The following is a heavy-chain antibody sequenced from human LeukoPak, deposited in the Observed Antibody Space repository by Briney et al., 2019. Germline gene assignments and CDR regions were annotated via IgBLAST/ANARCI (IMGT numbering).Heavy chain of an antibody. CDR1: GFTFSSYA. V-gene: IGHV3-23*01. Sequence: PGGSLRLSCAASGFTFSSYAMSWVRQAPGKGLEWVSAISGSGGSTYYPDSVKGRFTISRDGSKNTLYLQLNSLRTEDTAIYYCVREREGSNSEHWGQGTLVTVPS. CDR2: ISGSGGST. CDR3: VREREGSNSEH. D-gene: IGHD1-26*01. J-gene: IGHJ1*01.